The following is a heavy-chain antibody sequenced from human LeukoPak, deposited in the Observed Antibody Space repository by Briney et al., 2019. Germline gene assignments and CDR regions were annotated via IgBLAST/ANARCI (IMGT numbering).Heavy chain of an antibody. CDR2: ISSSGSTI. J-gene: IGHJ4*02. CDR3: ARDSSTIYDSSGYDY. CDR1: GFTFSDYY. Sequence: GGSLRLSCAASGFTFSDYYMSWIRQAPGKGLEWVSYISSSGSTIYYADSVKGRFTISRDNAKNSLYLQMNSLRAEDTAVYYCARDSSTIYDSSGYDYWGQGTLVTVSS. V-gene: IGHV3-11*01. D-gene: IGHD3-22*01.